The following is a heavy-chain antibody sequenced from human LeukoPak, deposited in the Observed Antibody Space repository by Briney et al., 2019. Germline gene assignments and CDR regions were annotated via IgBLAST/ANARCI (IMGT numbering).Heavy chain of an antibody. D-gene: IGHD1-26*01. CDR2: ISYDGSKQ. V-gene: IGHV3-30*03. CDR3: VIGGLTDGWELDY. CDR1: GFTFRSYG. J-gene: IGHJ4*02. Sequence: KAGRSLRLSCAASGFTFRSYGMHWVRQAPGKRLDWMAVISYDGSKQYYAASVKGRFTISRDNSENTLYLQMNSLRAEDTAVYYCVIGGLTDGWELDYWGQGTLVTVSS.